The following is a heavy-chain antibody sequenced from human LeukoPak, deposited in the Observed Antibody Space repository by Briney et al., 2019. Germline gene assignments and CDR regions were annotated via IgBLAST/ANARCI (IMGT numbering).Heavy chain of an antibody. J-gene: IGHJ4*02. CDR3: AKAGSYSDFDY. Sequence: GESLRLSCAASGLTFSSYAMNWVRQAPGKGLEWVSATSPSDSTYYADSVKGRFTISRDNSKNTLYLQMNSLRAEDTAVYYCAKAGSYSDFDYWGQGALVTVSS. CDR2: TSPSDST. D-gene: IGHD1-26*01. V-gene: IGHV3-23*01. CDR1: GLTFSSYA.